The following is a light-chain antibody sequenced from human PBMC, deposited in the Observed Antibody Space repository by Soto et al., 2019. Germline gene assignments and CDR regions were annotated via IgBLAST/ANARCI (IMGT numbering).Light chain of an antibody. CDR3: QQSYNIATWT. V-gene: IGKV1-39*01. CDR2: AAS. Sequence: DIQMTQSPSSLSASVGDRVTITCRASQNINNYLNWYQQKPGKAPNFLIYAASSLQRGVPSRFSGGGSGTEFNLTINGLQAEDFATYYCQQSYNIATWTFGQGTKVDIK. J-gene: IGKJ1*01. CDR1: QNINNY.